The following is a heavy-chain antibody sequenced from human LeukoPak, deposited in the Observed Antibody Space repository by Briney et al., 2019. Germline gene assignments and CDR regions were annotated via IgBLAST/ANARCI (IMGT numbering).Heavy chain of an antibody. Sequence: PGGSLRLSCAASGFTFSSNAMSWVRQAPGKGLEWVSIIYIGGRTNYADSVKGRFTISRDNSKNTVYLQMSSLRAEDTAVYYCARGTPRCGGDCYPIDSWGQGTLVTVSS. CDR3: ARGTPRCGGDCYPIDS. D-gene: IGHD2-21*02. V-gene: IGHV3-53*01. CDR2: IYIGGRT. J-gene: IGHJ4*02. CDR1: GFTFSSNA.